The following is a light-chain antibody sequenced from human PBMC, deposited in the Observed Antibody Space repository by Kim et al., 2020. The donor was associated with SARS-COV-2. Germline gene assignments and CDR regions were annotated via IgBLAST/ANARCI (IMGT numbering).Light chain of an antibody. J-gene: IGLJ1*01. Sequence: QSVPTQPPSASGTPGQRVTISCSGSSSNIGINTVNWYQQVSGTVPKLLIYSNDQRPSEVPDRFSGSKSGTSASLAISGLQSEDEADYYCAAWDDSLRGDVFGTGTKVTVL. CDR2: SND. V-gene: IGLV1-44*01. CDR3: AAWDDSLRGDV. CDR1: SSNIGINT.